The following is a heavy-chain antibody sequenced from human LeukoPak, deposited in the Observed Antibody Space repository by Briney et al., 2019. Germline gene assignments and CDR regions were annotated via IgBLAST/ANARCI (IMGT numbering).Heavy chain of an antibody. CDR2: FDPEDGKT. J-gene: IGHJ5*02. CDR1: GYTLIELS. V-gene: IGHV1-24*01. D-gene: IGHD3-22*01. CDR3: ATLFPLPQMTMIGSP. Sequence: ASVKVSCKVSGYTLIELSMHWVRQAPGEGLEWMGGFDPEDGKTVYAQEFQGRVTMTEDTSTDTAYMELSSLRSEDTAVYYCATLFPLPQMTMIGSPWGQGTLVTVSS.